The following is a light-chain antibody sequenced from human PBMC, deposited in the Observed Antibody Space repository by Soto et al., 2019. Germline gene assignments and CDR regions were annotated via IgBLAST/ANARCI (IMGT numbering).Light chain of an antibody. V-gene: IGKV1-8*01. CDR2: AAS. Sequence: AIRMTQSPSSFSACTGDRVTITCRASQDISSYLAWYQQKPGKAPKLLIYAASTLHSGVPSRFSGSGSGTDFTLTISRLQSEDFATYYCLQYYTYPHTFGHGTKVEIK. CDR1: QDISSY. CDR3: LQYYTYPHT. J-gene: IGKJ1*01.